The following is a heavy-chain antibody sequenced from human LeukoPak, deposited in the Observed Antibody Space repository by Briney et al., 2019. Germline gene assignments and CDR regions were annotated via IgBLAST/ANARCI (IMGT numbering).Heavy chain of an antibody. CDR2: INHSGST. CDR3: ARGGYGDRRRDFDY. D-gene: IGHD4-17*01. CDR1: GGSFSDYY. J-gene: IGHJ4*02. Sequence: SETLSLTCAVCGGSFSDYYWSWIRQPPGKGLEWIGEINHSGSTNYNPSLKSRVTISVDTSKNQFSLKLSSVTAADTAVYYCARGGYGDRRRDFDYWGQGTLVTVSS. V-gene: IGHV4-34*01.